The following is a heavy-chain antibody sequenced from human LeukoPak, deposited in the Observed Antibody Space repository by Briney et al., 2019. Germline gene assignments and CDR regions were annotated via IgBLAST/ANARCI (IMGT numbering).Heavy chain of an antibody. CDR2: ISSSSNNI. V-gene: IGHV3-48*04. CDR1: GFTFDDYA. J-gene: IGHJ5*02. CDR3: ARAAGWFDP. Sequence: GGSLRLSCAASGFTFDDYAMHWVRQAPGKGLEWVSYISSSSNNIHYANSVRGRFTISRDNAKNSVYLQMNSLRAEDTAIYYCARAAGWFDPWGQGTLVTVSS.